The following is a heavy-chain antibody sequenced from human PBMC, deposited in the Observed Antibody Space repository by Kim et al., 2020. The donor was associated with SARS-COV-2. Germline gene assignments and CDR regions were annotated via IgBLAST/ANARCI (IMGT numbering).Heavy chain of an antibody. V-gene: IGHV3-33*01. Sequence: LSLTCAASGFTFSSYGMHWVRQAPGKGLEWVAVIWYDGSNKYYADSVKGRFTISRDNSKNTLYLQMNSLRAEDTAVYYCARDFRFGELLVDYWGQGTLVTVSS. D-gene: IGHD3-10*01. CDR2: IWYDGSNK. J-gene: IGHJ4*02. CDR1: GFTFSSYG. CDR3: ARDFRFGELLVDY.